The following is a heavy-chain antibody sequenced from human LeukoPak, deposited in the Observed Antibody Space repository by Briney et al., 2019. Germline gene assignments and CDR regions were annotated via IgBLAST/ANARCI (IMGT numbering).Heavy chain of an antibody. CDR3: ARGRGYYYDSSGHRIGKNWFDP. Sequence: SETLSLTCAVYGGSSSGYYWSWIRQPPGKGLEWIGEINHSGSTNYNPSLKSRVTISVDTSKNQFSLKLSSVTAADTAVYYCARGRGYYYDSSGHRIGKNWFDPWGQGTLVTVSS. CDR2: INHSGST. J-gene: IGHJ5*01. D-gene: IGHD3-22*01. V-gene: IGHV4-34*01. CDR1: GGSSSGYY.